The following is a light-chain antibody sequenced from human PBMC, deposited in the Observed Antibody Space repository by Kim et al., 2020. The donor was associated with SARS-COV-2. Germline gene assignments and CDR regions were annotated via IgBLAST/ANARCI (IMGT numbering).Light chain of an antibody. CDR1: SLRSYY. CDR2: GKN. V-gene: IGLV3-19*01. J-gene: IGLJ2*01. Sequence: SSELTQDPAVSVALGQTVRITCQGDSLRSYYATWYQQKPGQAPIVVIYGKNNRPSGIPDRFSGSSSGDTASLTITCTQAGDEADYYCNSRGSNDNVLFGGGTQLTVL. CDR3: NSRGSNDNVL.